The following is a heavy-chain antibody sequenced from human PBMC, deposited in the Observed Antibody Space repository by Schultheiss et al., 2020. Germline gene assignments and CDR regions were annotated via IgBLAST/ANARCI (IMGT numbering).Heavy chain of an antibody. J-gene: IGHJ6*03. CDR2: ISSSSSYI. V-gene: IGHV3-21*01. Sequence: GESLKISCAASGFTFSTYAMSWVRQAPGKGLEWVSSISSSSSYIYYADSVKGRFTIARDNAKNMLYLQMNSLRAEDTAVYYCARGGVTMIVVDYYYYMDVWGKGTTVTGSS. D-gene: IGHD3-22*01. CDR3: ARGGVTMIVVDYYYYMDV. CDR1: GFTFSTYA.